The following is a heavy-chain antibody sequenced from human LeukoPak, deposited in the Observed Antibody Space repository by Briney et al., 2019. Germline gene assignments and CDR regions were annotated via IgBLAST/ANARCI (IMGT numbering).Heavy chain of an antibody. V-gene: IGHV1-69*04. CDR2: IIPILGIA. CDR1: GGTFSSYA. D-gene: IGHD6-6*01. J-gene: IGHJ6*02. CDR3: ARMDSSSSTYYYYYGMDV. Sequence: ASVKVSCKAPGGTFSSYAISWVRQAPGQGLEWMGRIIPILGIANYAQKFQGRVTITADKSTSTAYMELSSLRSEDTAVYYCARMDSSSSTYYYYYGMDVWGQGTTVTVSS.